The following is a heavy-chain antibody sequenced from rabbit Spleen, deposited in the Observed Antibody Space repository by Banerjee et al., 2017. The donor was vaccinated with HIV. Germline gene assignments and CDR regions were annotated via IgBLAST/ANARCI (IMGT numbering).Heavy chain of an antibody. CDR2: TAAGRSAFT. CDR1: GFTISNYW. J-gene: IGHJ6*01. V-gene: IGHV1S45*01. D-gene: IGHD8-1*01. CDR3: ARDTGTSFSTYGMDL. Sequence: QEQLEESGGRLVQPGGSLTLSCKAYGFTISNYWMNWVRQAPGKGLEWIACTAAGRSAFTYYASWAKGRFTCSKASSTTVTLQMTSLTAADTATYFCARDTGTSFSTYGMDLWGPGTLVTVS.